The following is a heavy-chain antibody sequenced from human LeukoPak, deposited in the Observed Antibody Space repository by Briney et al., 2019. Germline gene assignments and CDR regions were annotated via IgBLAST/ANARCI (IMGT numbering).Heavy chain of an antibody. CDR3: ARSVVTLYWCFDL. CDR1: GGSVSSGSYY. V-gene: IGHV4-61*01. Sequence: PSETLSLTCTVSGGSVSSGSYYWSWIRQPPGKGLEWIGYIYYSGSTNYNPSLKSRVTISLDTSKNQFSLKLSSVTTADTAVYYCARSVVTLYWCFDLWGRGTLVTVSS. D-gene: IGHD4-23*01. CDR2: IYYSGST. J-gene: IGHJ2*01.